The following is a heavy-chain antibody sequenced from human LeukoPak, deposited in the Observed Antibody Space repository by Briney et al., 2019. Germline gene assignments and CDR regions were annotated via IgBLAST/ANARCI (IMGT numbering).Heavy chain of an antibody. D-gene: IGHD3-10*01. V-gene: IGHV3-23*01. J-gene: IGHJ5*02. CDR1: GLTFGSYT. CDR2: ITATGRRT. CDR3: ATSTGGGDIDH. Sequence: GGSLRLSCAASGLTFGSYTMSWVRQAPGKGLEWVSGITATGRRTYYADAVKGRSTISTDSSQNTLNPHYNTLRVDATALYYCATSTGGGDIDHWGQGTLVTVSS.